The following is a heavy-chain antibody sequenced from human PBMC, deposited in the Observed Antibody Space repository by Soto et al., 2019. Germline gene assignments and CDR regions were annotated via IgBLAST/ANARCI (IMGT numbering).Heavy chain of an antibody. Sequence: GGSLRLSCAASGFTFSSYSMNWVRQAPGKGLEWVSSISSSSSYIYYADSVKGRFTISRDNAKNSLNLQMNSLRAEDTAVYYCARDSNLLDYYGSGSYGPFDYWGQGTLVTAPQ. J-gene: IGHJ4*02. V-gene: IGHV3-21*01. CDR1: GFTFSSYS. CDR3: ARDSNLLDYYGSGSYGPFDY. CDR2: ISSSSSYI. D-gene: IGHD3-10*01.